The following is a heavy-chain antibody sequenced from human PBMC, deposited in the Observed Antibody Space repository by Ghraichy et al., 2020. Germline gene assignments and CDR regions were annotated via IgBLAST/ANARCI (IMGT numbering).Heavy chain of an antibody. V-gene: IGHV4-30-4*01. CDR3: ARVFCGGDCSMRDVPPWFDP. D-gene: IGHD2-21*02. CDR1: GGSISSGDYY. CDR2: IYYSGST. J-gene: IGHJ5*02. Sequence: SETLSLTCTVSGGSISSGDYYWSWIRQPPGKGLEWIGYIYYSGSTYYNPSLKSRVTISVDTSKNQFSLTLSSVTAADTAGYYCARVFCGGDCSMRDVPPWFDPWGQGTLVTVSS.